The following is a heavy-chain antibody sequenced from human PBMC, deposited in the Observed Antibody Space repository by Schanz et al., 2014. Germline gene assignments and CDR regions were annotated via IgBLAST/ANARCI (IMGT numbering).Heavy chain of an antibody. D-gene: IGHD3-10*01. J-gene: IGHJ4*02. CDR1: GFAFSSYG. CDR3: ARGGFGEVSYFDY. V-gene: IGHV3-23*01. CDR2: IGVDGTTT. Sequence: EVQLLESGGGLVQPGGSLRLSCLASGFAFSSYGMNWLRQAPGKGLEWVSVIGVDGTTTYYADSVKGRFTISRDNSKNTLYLQMNSLRPEDAAVYYCARGGFGEVSYFDYWGQGTLVTVSS.